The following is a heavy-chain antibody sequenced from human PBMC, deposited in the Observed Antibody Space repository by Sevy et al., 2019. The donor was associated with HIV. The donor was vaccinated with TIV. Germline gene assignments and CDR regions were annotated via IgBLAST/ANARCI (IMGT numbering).Heavy chain of an antibody. J-gene: IGHJ3*02. CDR3: AREVDVPTDSDAFDI. CDR1: GDSISSVNYF. D-gene: IGHD4-4*01. CDR2: IYYTGRT. V-gene: IGHV4-31*03. Sequence: SETLSLTCTVSGDSISSVNYFWSWIRQHPGKGLEWVGYIYYTGRTFYNPSLESRVKISRDTSRNQFSLNLSSVTAADTDVYYCAREVDVPTDSDAFDIWGQGTMVTVSS.